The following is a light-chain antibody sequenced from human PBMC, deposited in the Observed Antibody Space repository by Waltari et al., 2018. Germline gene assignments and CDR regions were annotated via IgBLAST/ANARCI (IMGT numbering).Light chain of an antibody. CDR3: MQGAHFPFT. CDR1: QSLLHSNGNTY. Sequence: DVVMTQSPLSLPIPPGPPASMTCRSSQSLLHSNGNTYLSWVLQKPGQPPRRLIYQVSNRDSGVPDRFSGSGAGTDFTLKISRVEAEDVGIYYCMQGAHFPFTFGPGTKLEIK. J-gene: IGKJ3*01. CDR2: QVS. V-gene: IGKV2-30*02.